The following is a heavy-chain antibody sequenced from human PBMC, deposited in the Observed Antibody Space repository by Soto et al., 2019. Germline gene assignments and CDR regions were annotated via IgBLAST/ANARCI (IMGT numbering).Heavy chain of an antibody. CDR2: INSDGSST. D-gene: IGHD3-9*01. V-gene: IGHV3-74*01. Sequence: GGSLRLSCAASGFTFSSYWMHWVRQAPGKGLVWVSRINSDGSSTSYADSVKGRFTISGDNAKNTLYLQMNSLRAEDTAVYYCARGGFLDYDILTGYPLDYWGQGTLVTVSS. J-gene: IGHJ4*02. CDR3: ARGGFLDYDILTGYPLDY. CDR1: GFTFSSYW.